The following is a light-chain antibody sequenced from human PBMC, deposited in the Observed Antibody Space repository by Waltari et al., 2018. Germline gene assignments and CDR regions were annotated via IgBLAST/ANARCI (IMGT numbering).Light chain of an antibody. J-gene: IGKJ1*01. V-gene: IGKV1-5*03. CDR1: QGIGIW. Sequence: DIQMTQSPSPLSASVVDTVTITCRASQGIGIWLAWYQQHPGRAPKLLIYKASILQTGVPSRFSGSGSGTEFTLTIANLQPDDFATYFCHQCNTYSTFGQGTKVEIK. CDR2: KAS. CDR3: HQCNTYST.